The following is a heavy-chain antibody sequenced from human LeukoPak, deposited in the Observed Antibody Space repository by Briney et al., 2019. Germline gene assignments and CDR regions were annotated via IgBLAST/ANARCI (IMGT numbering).Heavy chain of an antibody. CDR2: INHSGST. J-gene: IGHJ4*02. D-gene: IGHD3-22*01. CDR1: GGSFSGYY. CDR3: ARSSNYYDSSGYNFGY. V-gene: IGHV4-34*01. Sequence: PSETLSLTCAVYGGSFSGYYWSWIRQPPGKGLEWIGEINHSGSTNYNPSLKSRVTISVDTSKNQFSLKLSSVTAADTAVYYCARSSNYYDSSGYNFGYWGQGTLVTVSS.